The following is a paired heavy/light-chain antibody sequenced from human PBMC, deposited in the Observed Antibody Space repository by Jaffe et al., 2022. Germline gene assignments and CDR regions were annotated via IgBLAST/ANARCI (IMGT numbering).Light chain of an antibody. CDR3: QQYYSYPPD. CDR2: AAS. V-gene: IGKV1-8*01. J-gene: IGKJ3*01. Sequence: AIRMTQSPSSFSASTGDRVTITCRASQGISSYLAWYQQKPGKAPKLLIYAASTLQSGVPSRFSGSGSGTDFTLTISCLQSEDFATYYCQQYYSYPPDFGPGTKVDIK. CDR1: QGISSY.
Heavy chain of an antibody. J-gene: IGHJ4*02. D-gene: IGHD6-19*01. Sequence: QVQLVESGGGVVQPGGSLRLSCAASGFTFSSYGMHWVRQAPGKGLEWVAFIRYDGSNKYYADSVKGRFTISRDNSKNTLYLQMNSLRAEDTAVYYCAKDSIAVAGTIGFPDSAPFDYWGQGTLVTVSS. CDR3: AKDSIAVAGTIGFPDSAPFDY. V-gene: IGHV3-30*02. CDR1: GFTFSSYG. CDR2: IRYDGSNK.